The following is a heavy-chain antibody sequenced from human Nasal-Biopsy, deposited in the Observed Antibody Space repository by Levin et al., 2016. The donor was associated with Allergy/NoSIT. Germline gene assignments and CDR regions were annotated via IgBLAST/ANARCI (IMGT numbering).Heavy chain of an antibody. Sequence: SETLSLTCTVSGGSITSGGHYWSWIRLHPGKGLEWIGYIYYIGATYYNPSLKSRVSISVDTSKSQFSLNLASVTAEDTAQYFCVRHMILNFGGVIVNWGQGTLVTVSS. J-gene: IGHJ4*02. V-gene: IGHV4-31*08. D-gene: IGHD3-16*02. CDR3: VRHMILNFGGVIVN. CDR1: GGSITSGGHY. CDR2: IYYIGAT.